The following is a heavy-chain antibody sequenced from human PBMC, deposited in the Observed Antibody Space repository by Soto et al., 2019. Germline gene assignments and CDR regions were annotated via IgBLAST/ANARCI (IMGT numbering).Heavy chain of an antibody. J-gene: IGHJ3*02. V-gene: IGHV3-9*01. Sequence: EVQLVESGGGLVQPGRSLRLSCAASGFTFDDYAMHWVRQAPGKGLEWVSGISWNSGSIGYADSVKGRFTISRDNAKNSLYLQMNSLRAEDTALYYCAKSKFYSSGWSNAFDIWGQGTMVTVSS. CDR1: GFTFDDYA. CDR2: ISWNSGSI. D-gene: IGHD6-19*01. CDR3: AKSKFYSSGWSNAFDI.